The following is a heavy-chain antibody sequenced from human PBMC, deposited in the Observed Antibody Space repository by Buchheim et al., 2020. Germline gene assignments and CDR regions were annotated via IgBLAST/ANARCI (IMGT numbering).Heavy chain of an antibody. V-gene: IGHV3-30*18. CDR1: GFTFSTYG. J-gene: IGHJ6*02. Sequence: QVQLVESGGGVVQPGRSLRLSCVASGFTFSTYGMHWVRQAPGKGLEWVALISYDGSNKYIADSVKGRFTISRDNSKNTLYLQMNSLRGDDTAVYFCAQDPRYCSSTSCAVLSYYGMDVWGQGTT. CDR3: AQDPRYCSSTSCAVLSYYGMDV. D-gene: IGHD2-2*01. CDR2: ISYDGSNK.